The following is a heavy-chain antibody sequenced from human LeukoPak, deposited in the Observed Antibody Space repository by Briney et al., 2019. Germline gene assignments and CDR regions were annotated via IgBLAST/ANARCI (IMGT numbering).Heavy chain of an antibody. CDR3: ARARGYSGYDPPGY. CDR2: INHSGST. V-gene: IGHV4-34*01. D-gene: IGHD5-12*01. J-gene: IGHJ4*02. CDR1: GGSFSGYY. Sequence: SETLSLTCAVYGGSFSGYYWSWIRQPPGKGLEWIGEINHSGSTNYNPSLKSRVTISVDTSKNQFSLKLCSVTAADTAVYYCARARGYSGYDPPGYWGQGTLVTVSS.